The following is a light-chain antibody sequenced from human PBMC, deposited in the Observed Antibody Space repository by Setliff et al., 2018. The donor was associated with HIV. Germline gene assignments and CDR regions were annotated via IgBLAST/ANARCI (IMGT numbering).Light chain of an antibody. CDR2: DVG. Sequence: QSALAQPASVSGSPGQSITISCTGTSSDVGGYSFVSWYQQHPGKAPKLMIYDVGYRPSGVSDRFSGSKSGNTASLTISGLQAEDEADYYCLSYTSSTPLYVFATGTKVTVL. J-gene: IGLJ1*01. CDR3: LSYTSSTPLYV. CDR1: SSDVGGYSF. V-gene: IGLV2-14*03.